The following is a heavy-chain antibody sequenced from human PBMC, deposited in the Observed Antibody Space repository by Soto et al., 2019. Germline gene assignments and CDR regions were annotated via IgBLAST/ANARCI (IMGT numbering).Heavy chain of an antibody. J-gene: IGHJ4*02. Sequence: VGSLRLSCAASGFTFSSYEMNWVRQAPGKGLEWVSYISSSGSTIYYADSVKGRFTISRDNAKNSLYLQMNSLRAEDTAMYYCAKLPTGSGSSKFDYWGQGTKVTVYS. CDR3: AKLPTGSGSSKFDY. CDR1: GFTFSSYE. D-gene: IGHD3-10*01. CDR2: ISSSGSTI. V-gene: IGHV3-48*03.